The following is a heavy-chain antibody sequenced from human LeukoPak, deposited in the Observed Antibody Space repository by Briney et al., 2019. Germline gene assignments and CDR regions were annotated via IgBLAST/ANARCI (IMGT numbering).Heavy chain of an antibody. V-gene: IGHV1-69*13. CDR3: AGYSYDRKTYNWFDP. CDR1: GGTFSSYA. Sequence: SVKVSCKASGGTFSSYAISWVRQAPGQGLEWMGGIIPIFGTANYAQKFQGRVTITADESTSIAYMELGSLRSEDTAVYYCAGYSYDRKTYNWFDPWGQGTLVTVSS. D-gene: IGHD5-18*01. CDR2: IIPIFGTA. J-gene: IGHJ5*02.